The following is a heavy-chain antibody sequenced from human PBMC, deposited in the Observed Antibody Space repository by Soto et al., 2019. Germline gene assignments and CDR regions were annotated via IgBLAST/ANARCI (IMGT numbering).Heavy chain of an antibody. CDR1: GGSVSSGSYY. CDR3: ARDPANLALAVAYFDS. CDR2: ISHTGRT. V-gene: IGHV4-39*07. D-gene: IGHD2-15*01. Sequence: SETLSLTCTVSGGSVSSGSYYWTWIRQPPEKGLEWIGSISHTGRTSYNPSLKSRVSISVDTSKNQFSLTLTSVTAADTAVYYCARDPANLALAVAYFDSWGQGTLVTVSS. J-gene: IGHJ4*02.